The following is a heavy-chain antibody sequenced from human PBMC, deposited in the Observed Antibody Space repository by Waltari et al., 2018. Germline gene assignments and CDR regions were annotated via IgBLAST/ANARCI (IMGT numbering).Heavy chain of an antibody. V-gene: IGHV3-33*01. Sequence: QVQLVESGGGVVQPGRSLRLSGAASGFTFSSYGMPWVRQAPGKGLEWVAVIWYDGSNKYYADSVKGRFTISRDNSKNTLYLQMNSLRAEDTAVYYCARGGDYGDYFDYWGQGTLVTVSS. CDR2: IWYDGSNK. CDR1: GFTFSSYG. CDR3: ARGGDYGDYFDY. J-gene: IGHJ4*02. D-gene: IGHD4-17*01.